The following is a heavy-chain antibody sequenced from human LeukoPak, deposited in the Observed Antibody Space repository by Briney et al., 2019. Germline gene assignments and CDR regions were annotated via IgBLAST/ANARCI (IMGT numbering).Heavy chain of an antibody. CDR2: ISTSSSTI. D-gene: IGHD3-22*01. J-gene: IGHJ4*02. CDR3: VRDYYDSSGYYQSDY. CDR1: GFKFSSYN. Sequence: GGSLRLSCAASGFKFSSYNMNWVRQAPGKGLEWVSYISTSSSTIYYADSVKGRFTISRDNAKNSLYLQMNSLRAEDTAVYYCVRDYYDSSGYYQSDYWGQGTLVTVSS. V-gene: IGHV3-48*04.